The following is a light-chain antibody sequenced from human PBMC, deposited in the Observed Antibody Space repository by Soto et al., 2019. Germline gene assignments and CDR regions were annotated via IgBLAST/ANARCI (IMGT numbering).Light chain of an antibody. V-gene: IGKV3-20*01. Sequence: DIVLTQSPATLSLSPWERATLSCRASQVVSRYLAWYQQKPGRAHRLLIYGASSRATGIPDRFSGSGSGTDFTLTISRLEPEDFAMYYCQQYGYLVTFGGGTKVDIK. CDR2: GAS. J-gene: IGKJ4*01. CDR1: QVVSRY. CDR3: QQYGYLVT.